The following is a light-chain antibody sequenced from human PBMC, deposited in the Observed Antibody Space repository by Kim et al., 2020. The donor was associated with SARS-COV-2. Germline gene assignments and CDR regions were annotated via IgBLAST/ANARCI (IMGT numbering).Light chain of an antibody. J-gene: IGKJ1*01. CDR2: AAS. CDR1: QSINRS. Sequence: ASVEDRVNISCRTSQSINRSLNWYQQKPEKAPKLLIYAASNLRSGVPSRVSGSGSGTEFTLTISSLQPEDFATYYSQQSYTSWTFGQGTKVDIK. CDR3: QQSYTSWT. V-gene: IGKV1-39*01.